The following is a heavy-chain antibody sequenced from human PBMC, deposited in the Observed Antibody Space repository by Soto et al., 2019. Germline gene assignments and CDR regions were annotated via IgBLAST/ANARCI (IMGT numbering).Heavy chain of an antibody. D-gene: IGHD3-22*01. CDR1: GYTFTSYD. V-gene: IGHV1-8*01. Sequence: VNVSCKASGYTFTSYDINCLRQTNGQGFEWMGWMNPNSGNTGYAQKFQGRVTMTRNTSISTAYMELSSLRSEDTAVYYCARGQRGSSGYKFDNWGQGTLVTVSS. CDR3: ARGQRGSSGYKFDN. CDR2: MNPNSGNT. J-gene: IGHJ4*02.